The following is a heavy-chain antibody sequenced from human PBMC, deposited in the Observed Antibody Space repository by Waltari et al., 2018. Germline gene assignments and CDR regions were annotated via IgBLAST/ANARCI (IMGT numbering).Heavy chain of an antibody. D-gene: IGHD2-21*02. Sequence: QVQLQESGPGLVKPSETLSLTCAVSGYSISSGYYWGWIRQPPGQGLEWMGGIYHSGSTYYNPSLKSRVTISVDTSKNQFSLKLSSVTAADTAVYYCARDSLLYFDYWGQGTLVTVSS. CDR2: IYHSGST. V-gene: IGHV4-38-2*02. CDR3: ARDSLLYFDY. J-gene: IGHJ4*02. CDR1: GYSISSGYY.